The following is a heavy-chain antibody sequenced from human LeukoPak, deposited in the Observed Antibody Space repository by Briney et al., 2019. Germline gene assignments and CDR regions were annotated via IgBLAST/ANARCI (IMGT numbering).Heavy chain of an antibody. CDR2: ISYEGSNK. CDR1: GFSFSSYG. CDR3: AKDPYSSGWYGMDV. J-gene: IGHJ6*04. D-gene: IGHD6-19*01. V-gene: IGHV3-30*18. Sequence: PGESLRLSCAAYGFSFSSYGMHWVRQAPGKGLEWVGVISYEGSNKYYGDSGKGRFSISRDNSKNALYLQMNRLRAEDTAVYYCAKDPYSSGWYGMDVWGKGTTVTVSS.